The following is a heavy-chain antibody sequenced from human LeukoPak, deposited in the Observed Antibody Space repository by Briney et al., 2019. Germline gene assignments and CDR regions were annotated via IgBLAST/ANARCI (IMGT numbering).Heavy chain of an antibody. CDR3: ARDLYRSGSHSFDY. V-gene: IGHV3-74*01. CDR2: INSDGRNT. D-gene: IGHD2-15*01. Sequence: GGSLRLSCAASGFXFSNYWIHWVRQAPGKGLVWASCINSDGRNTIYADSVKGRFTISRDNAENTLHLQMNSLRAEDTAVYYCARDLYRSGSHSFDYWGQGTLVTVSS. CDR1: GFXFSNYW. J-gene: IGHJ4*02.